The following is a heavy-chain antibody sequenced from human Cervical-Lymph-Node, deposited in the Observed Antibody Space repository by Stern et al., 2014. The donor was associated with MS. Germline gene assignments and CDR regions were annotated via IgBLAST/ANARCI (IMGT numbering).Heavy chain of an antibody. J-gene: IGHJ4*02. CDR2: AWYDGSTA. CDR3: ARGHIPYAYNYLFDY. CDR1: GFTFSSYG. Sequence: VQPVESGGGVVQPGTSLRLSCAASGFTFSSYGMHWVRQAPGKGLEWVALAWYDGSTAYYTNSVKGRFTISRDNSKNTLFLQMNSLTAEDTAVYYCARGHIPYAYNYLFDYWGQGTLVTVSS. V-gene: IGHV3-33*01. D-gene: IGHD5-24*01.